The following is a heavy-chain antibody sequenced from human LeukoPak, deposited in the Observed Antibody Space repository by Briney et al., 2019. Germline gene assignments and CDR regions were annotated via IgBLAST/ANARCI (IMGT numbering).Heavy chain of an antibody. CDR1: GFTFSSYG. D-gene: IGHD3-10*01. Sequence: GGSLRLSCAASGFTFSSYGMHWVRQAPGKGLEWVAVIWYDGSNKYYADSVKGRFTISRDNSKNTLYLQMNSLRAEDTAVYYCARDNYYGSGEDWFDPRGQGTLVTVSS. CDR3: ARDNYYGSGEDWFDP. J-gene: IGHJ5*02. V-gene: IGHV3-33*01. CDR2: IWYDGSNK.